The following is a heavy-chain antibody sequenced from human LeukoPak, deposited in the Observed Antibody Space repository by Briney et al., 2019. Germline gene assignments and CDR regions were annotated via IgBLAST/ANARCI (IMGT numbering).Heavy chain of an antibody. CDR2: IRYDGSNK. CDR1: GFTFSSYG. J-gene: IGHJ4*02. V-gene: IGHV3-30*02. Sequence: GGSLRLSCAASGFTFSSYGMHWVRQAPGKGLEWVAFIRYDGSNKYYADSVKGRFTISRDTSNNTLYPQLNSLRAEDTAVYYCARARYYCSSTSCWGPVGYWGQGTLVTVSS. CDR3: ARARYYCSSTSCWGPVGY. D-gene: IGHD2-2*01.